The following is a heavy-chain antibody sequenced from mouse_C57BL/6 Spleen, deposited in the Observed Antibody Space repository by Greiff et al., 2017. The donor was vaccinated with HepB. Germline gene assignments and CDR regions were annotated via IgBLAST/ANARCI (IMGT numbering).Heavy chain of an antibody. V-gene: IGHV5-6*02. CDR2: ISSGGSYT. J-gene: IGHJ1*03. Sequence: DVKLVESGGDLVKPGGSLKLSCAASGFTFSSYGMSWVRQTPDKRLEWVATISSGGSYTYYPDSVKGRFTISRDNAKNTLYLQMSSLKSEDTAMYYCARHYGSSGYFDVWGTGTTVTVSS. CDR3: ARHYGSSGYFDV. CDR1: GFTFSSYG. D-gene: IGHD1-1*01.